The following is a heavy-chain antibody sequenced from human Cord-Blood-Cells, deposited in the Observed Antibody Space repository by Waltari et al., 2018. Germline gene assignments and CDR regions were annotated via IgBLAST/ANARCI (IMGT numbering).Heavy chain of an antibody. CDR3: ARRRSSSIAALYWYFDL. CDR1: GGSISSSSYY. CDR2: ICYSGST. V-gene: IGHV4-39*01. D-gene: IGHD6-6*01. J-gene: IGHJ2*01. Sequence: QLQLQVSGPGLVKPSETLSLSCTVSGGSISSSSYYWGWIRQPPGKGLEWIGSICYSGSTYYNPSLKSRGTISVDMSKNQFTLRLSSVTAADTAGYYCARRRSSSIAALYWYFDLWGRGTLVTVCS.